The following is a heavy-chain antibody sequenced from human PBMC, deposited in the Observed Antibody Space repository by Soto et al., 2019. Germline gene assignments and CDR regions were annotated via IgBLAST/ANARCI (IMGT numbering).Heavy chain of an antibody. CDR1: GFTLTIYW. Sequence: EVQLVESGGGLVQPGGSLRLSCEASGFTLTIYWMSWVRQAPGKGLEWVANIKQDGSEKYYVDSVKGRFTISRDNXKXSXXLQMNCLRAEDTAVYYCAREGGYCTGGRCYGAFAMWGQGTMVTVSS. CDR3: AREGGYCTGGRCYGAFAM. J-gene: IGHJ3*02. D-gene: IGHD2-15*01. V-gene: IGHV3-7*01. CDR2: IKQDGSEK.